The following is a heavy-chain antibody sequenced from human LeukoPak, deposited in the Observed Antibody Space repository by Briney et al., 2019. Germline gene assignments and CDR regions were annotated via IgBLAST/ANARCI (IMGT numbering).Heavy chain of an antibody. Sequence: PGRSLRLSCAASGFTFRGNGMHWVRQAPGKGLEWAAIIWYDGSNRYYADSVKGRFTISRDNSKNTLFLQMNSLTAEDTAVYYCARDQGTSVTAMVGGHFDYWGPGTLVTVSS. V-gene: IGHV3-33*01. D-gene: IGHD4-17*01. J-gene: IGHJ4*02. CDR2: IWYDGSNR. CDR1: GFTFRGNG. CDR3: ARDQGTSVTAMVGGHFDY.